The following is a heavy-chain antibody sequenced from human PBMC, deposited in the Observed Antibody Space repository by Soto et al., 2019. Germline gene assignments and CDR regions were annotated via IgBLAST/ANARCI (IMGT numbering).Heavy chain of an antibody. CDR3: VRMGGVPSGPRRSDY. CDR2: ISTYNGIT. D-gene: IGHD1-26*01. V-gene: IGHV1-18*04. Sequence: QVQLVQSETEVKKPGASVKVSCKTSGYTFTSYGISWVRQAPGQGLEWMGWISTYNGITNYAQKFQGRVTMTADTPTSTTYMELRSLTSDDTAVYFCVRMGGVPSGPRRSDYWGQGTLVTVSS. J-gene: IGHJ4*02. CDR1: GYTFTSYG.